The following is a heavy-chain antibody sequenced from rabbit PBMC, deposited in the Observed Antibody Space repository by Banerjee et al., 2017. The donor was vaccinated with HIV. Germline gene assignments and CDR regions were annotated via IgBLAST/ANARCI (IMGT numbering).Heavy chain of an antibody. V-gene: IGHV1S43*01. D-gene: IGHD2-1*01. J-gene: IGHJ4*01. Sequence: QEQLKESGGGLVQPGGSLKLSCKASGFDFSSYYMSWVRQAPGKGLEWIGYIDPVFGSTYYASWVNGRFTISISTSLNTVDLKMTSLTAADTATYFCARALDIYDDYGDYYFNLWGPGTLVTVS. CDR3: ARALDIYDDYGDYYFNL. CDR1: GFDFSSYY. CDR2: IDPVFGST.